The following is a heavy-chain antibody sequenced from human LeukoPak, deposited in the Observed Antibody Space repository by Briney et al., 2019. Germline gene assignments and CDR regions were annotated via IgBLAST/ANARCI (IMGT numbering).Heavy chain of an antibody. J-gene: IGHJ4*02. Sequence: ASVKVSCKASGYTFTSYYMHWVRQAPGQGLERLGIINPSGGSTSYAQKCQGRVTMTRDTSTSTVYMELSSLRSEDTAVYYCARAGRSSSWHKTIDYWGQGTLVTVSS. CDR2: INPSGGST. CDR3: ARAGRSSSWHKTIDY. V-gene: IGHV1-46*01. CDR1: GYTFTSYY. D-gene: IGHD6-13*01.